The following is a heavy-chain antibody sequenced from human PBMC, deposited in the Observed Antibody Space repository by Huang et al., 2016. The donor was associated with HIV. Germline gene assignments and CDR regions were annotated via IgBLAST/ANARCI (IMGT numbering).Heavy chain of an antibody. CDR2: VNADNGNT. J-gene: IGHJ4*02. D-gene: IGHD3-10*01. CDR1: GYAFSTYA. Sequence: QVHLVQSGTEVRKPGASVRISCKASGYAFSTYALHWVRQAPGQRLEWMGWVNADNGNTEYPQKFQGRVTLTKDTSATTTYMELSSLRSEDTALYYCASVMSGSYLYFDYWGQGTLVTVSS. V-gene: IGHV1-3*01. CDR3: ASVMSGSYLYFDY.